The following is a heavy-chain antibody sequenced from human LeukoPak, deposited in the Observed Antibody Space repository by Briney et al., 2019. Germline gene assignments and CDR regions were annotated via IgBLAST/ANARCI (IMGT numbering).Heavy chain of an antibody. CDR3: ARSLSGSAPRYFDD. Sequence: PGRSLRLSCAASGFTFSSYGMHWVRQAPGRGLEWVSFIYTDGRPTYTDSVKGRFTISRDSSKNTLDLQMNGLRAEDTAVYYCARSLSGSAPRYFDDWGQGTLVTVSS. CDR2: IYTDGRP. V-gene: IGHV3-53*01. J-gene: IGHJ4*02. D-gene: IGHD1-26*01. CDR1: GFTFSSYG.